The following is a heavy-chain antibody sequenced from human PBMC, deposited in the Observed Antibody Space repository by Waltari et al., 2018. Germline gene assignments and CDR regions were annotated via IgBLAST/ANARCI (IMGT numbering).Heavy chain of an antibody. Sequence: LTCTVSGGSLSSSSYYWGWIRQPPGKGLEWIGSIYYSGSTYYNPSLKSRVTISVDTSKNQFSLKLSSVTAADTAVYYCARGGMATIGGFDYWGQGTLVTVSS. J-gene: IGHJ4*02. V-gene: IGHV4-39*07. CDR1: GGSLSSSSYY. D-gene: IGHD5-12*01. CDR2: IYYSGST. CDR3: ARGGMATIGGFDY.